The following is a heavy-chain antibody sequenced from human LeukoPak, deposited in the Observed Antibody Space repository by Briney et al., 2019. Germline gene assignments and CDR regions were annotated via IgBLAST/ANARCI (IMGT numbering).Heavy chain of an antibody. D-gene: IGHD3-10*01. CDR1: GFTFSSYA. CDR3: AKGPGSGSYYFL. V-gene: IGHV3-23*01. CDR2: ISGSGGST. J-gene: IGHJ4*02. Sequence: GGSLRLSCAASGFTFSSYAMSWVRQAPGKGLEWVSAISGSGGSTYYADSVKGRFTISRDNSKNTLYLQTNSLRAEDTAVYYCAKGPGSGSYYFLWGQGTLVTVSS.